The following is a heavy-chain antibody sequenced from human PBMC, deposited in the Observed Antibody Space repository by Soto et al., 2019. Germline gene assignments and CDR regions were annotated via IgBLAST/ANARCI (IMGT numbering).Heavy chain of an antibody. Sequence: PGGSLRLSCEASGFTFSSYIMHWVRQAPGKGLEWVAVILYDGSNKYYADSVKGRFSISRDNSKNTLYLQMNSLRDEDTAVYYCARDDEGGSYCDLGYWGQGTQVTVSS. CDR2: ILYDGSNK. V-gene: IGHV3-30-3*01. D-gene: IGHD3-10*01. CDR1: GFTFSSYI. J-gene: IGHJ4*02. CDR3: ARDDEGGSYCDLGY.